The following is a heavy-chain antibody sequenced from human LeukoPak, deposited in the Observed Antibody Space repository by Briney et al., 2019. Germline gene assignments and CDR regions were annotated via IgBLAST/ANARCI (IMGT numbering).Heavy chain of an antibody. Sequence: SETLSLTCAVYGGSFSGYYWSWIRQPPGKGLEWIGEINHSGSTNYNPSLKSRVTISVDTSKNQFSLKLRSVTAADTAVYYCARIEYATNWFDPWGQGTLVTVSS. D-gene: IGHD2/OR15-2a*01. V-gene: IGHV4-34*01. CDR2: INHSGST. CDR3: ARIEYATNWFDP. CDR1: GGSFSGYY. J-gene: IGHJ5*02.